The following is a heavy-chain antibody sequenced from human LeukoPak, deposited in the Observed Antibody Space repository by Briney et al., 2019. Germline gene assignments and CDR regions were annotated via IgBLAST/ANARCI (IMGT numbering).Heavy chain of an antibody. V-gene: IGHV4-38-2*01. Sequence: SETLSLTCSVSNFSISSGYHWGWIRQPPGKGLEWIGSIYHSGSTHYNPSLKSRVTISVDTSKNQFSLKLSSVTAADTAVYYCARNTTEVVTAKWFDPWGQGTLVTVSS. CDR1: NFSISSGYH. J-gene: IGHJ5*02. D-gene: IGHD2-21*02. CDR3: ARNTTEVVTAKWFDP. CDR2: IYHSGST.